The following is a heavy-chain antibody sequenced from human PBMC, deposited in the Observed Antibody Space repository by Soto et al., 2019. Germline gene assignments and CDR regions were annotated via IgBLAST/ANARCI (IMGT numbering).Heavy chain of an antibody. D-gene: IGHD4-17*01. CDR2: ISAYNGNT. CDR3: ARNDYGDYDDALDI. J-gene: IGHJ3*02. V-gene: IGHV1-18*01. CDR1: GYTFTSYG. Sequence: GASVKVSCKTSGYTFTSYGITWVRQAPGQGLEWMGWISAYNGNTNYAQKLQGRVTMTTDTSTSTAYMELRSLRSDDTAVYYCARNDYGDYDDALDISGQGTMVTVSS.